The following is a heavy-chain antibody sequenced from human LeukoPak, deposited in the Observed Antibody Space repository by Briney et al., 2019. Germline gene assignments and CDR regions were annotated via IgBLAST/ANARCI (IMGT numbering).Heavy chain of an antibody. D-gene: IGHD6-19*01. CDR3: ARLSSSGWYLYYFDY. CDR2: IFYSGST. V-gene: IGHV4-39*01. Sequence: SETLSLTCTVSGGSISSSSYNWGWIRQPPGKGLEWIGTIFYSGSTYYNPSLKSRVTISVDTSKNEFSLKLSSVTAADTAVYYCARLSSSGWYLYYFDYWGQGTLVTVSS. J-gene: IGHJ4*02. CDR1: GGSISSSSYN.